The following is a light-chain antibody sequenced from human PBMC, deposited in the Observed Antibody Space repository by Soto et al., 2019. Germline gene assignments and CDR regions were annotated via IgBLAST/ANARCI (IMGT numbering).Light chain of an antibody. CDR1: QSVYSN. CDR2: ESS. Sequence: EIVMTQSTATLSLSPGERATLSCRASQSVYSNLAWYQQKPGQTPRLLIYESSTRATGIPARFSGGGSGTEFTLTLSSLQSEDFADYFCQQYQSWPLTFGGGTKVEIK. CDR3: QQYQSWPLT. V-gene: IGKV3-15*01. J-gene: IGKJ4*01.